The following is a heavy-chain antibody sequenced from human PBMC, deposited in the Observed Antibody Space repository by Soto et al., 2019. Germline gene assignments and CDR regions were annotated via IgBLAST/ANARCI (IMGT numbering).Heavy chain of an antibody. CDR1: GGTFSSYA. V-gene: IGHV1-69*13. J-gene: IGHJ4*02. CDR2: IIPIFGTA. CDR3: AQAGGYSYGAFDY. D-gene: IGHD5-18*01. Sequence: SVKVSCKASGGTFSSYAISWVRQAPGQGLEWMGGIIPIFGTANYAQKFQGRVTITADESTSTAYMELSSLRSEDTAVYYCAQAGGYSYGAFDYWGQGTLVTVSS.